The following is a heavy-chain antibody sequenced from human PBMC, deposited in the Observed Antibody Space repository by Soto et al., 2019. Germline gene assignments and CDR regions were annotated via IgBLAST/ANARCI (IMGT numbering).Heavy chain of an antibody. CDR1: GGSVSSGSYY. CDR3: ARGRGPNDAFDI. V-gene: IGHV4-61*01. CDR2: IYYSGST. Sequence: QVQLQESGPGLVKPSETLSLTSTVSGGSVSSGSYYWSWIRQPPGKGLEWIWNIYYSGSTNYNPSLKSRVTIAVDTSKNQFSRKLSAVTAADTAVYFCARGRGPNDAFDIWGQGTMVTVSS. J-gene: IGHJ3*02.